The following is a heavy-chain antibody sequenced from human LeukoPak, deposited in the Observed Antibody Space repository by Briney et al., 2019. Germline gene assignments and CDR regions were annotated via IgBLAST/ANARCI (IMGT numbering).Heavy chain of an antibody. CDR1: GFSFSINA. V-gene: IGHV3-23*01. J-gene: IGHJ4*02. Sequence: QPGGSLRLSCVASGFSFSINAMIWVRQAPGKGLEWVSAISGSGGSTYYADSVKGRFTISRDNSKNTLYLQMNSLRAEDTAVYYCAKEGSGWYDYWGQGTLVTVSS. D-gene: IGHD6-19*01. CDR2: ISGSGGST. CDR3: AKEGSGWYDY.